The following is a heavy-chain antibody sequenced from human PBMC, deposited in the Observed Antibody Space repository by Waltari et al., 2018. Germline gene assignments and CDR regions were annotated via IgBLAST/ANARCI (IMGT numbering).Heavy chain of an antibody. CDR2: INSDGSST. J-gene: IGHJ2*01. V-gene: IGHV3-74*01. CDR1: GFTFRSFW. D-gene: IGHD2-2*01. CDR3: ARLGSSTDFWYFDL. Sequence: EVQLLESGGGLVQPGGSLRLPCAASGFTFRSFWMFWVRQAPGKGLVWVSRINSDGSSTAYADSVQGRFTISRDNAKNTLYLQMNSLRADDTAVYFCARLGSSTDFWYFDLWGRGTLVTVSS.